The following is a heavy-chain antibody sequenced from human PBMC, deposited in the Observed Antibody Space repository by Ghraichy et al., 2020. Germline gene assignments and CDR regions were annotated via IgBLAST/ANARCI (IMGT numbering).Heavy chain of an antibody. CDR2: IWYDGSNK. J-gene: IGHJ6*02. V-gene: IGHV3-33*01. Sequence: GGSLRLSCAASGFTFSSYGMHWVRQAPGKGLEWVAVIWYDGSNKYYADSVKGRFTISRDNSKNTLYLQMNSLRAEDTAVYYCAREGSPGMYYYGMDVWGQGTTVTVSS. CDR1: GFTFSSYG. D-gene: IGHD1-14*01. CDR3: AREGSPGMYYYGMDV.